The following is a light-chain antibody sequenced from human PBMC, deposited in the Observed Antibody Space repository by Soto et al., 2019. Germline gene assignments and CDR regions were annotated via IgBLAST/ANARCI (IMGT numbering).Light chain of an antibody. CDR2: GAS. J-gene: IGKJ1*01. V-gene: IGKV3-20*01. CDR3: QQYGSSSWT. CDR1: QSVSSDY. Sequence: EIVLTQSPGTLSLSPGQRATLSCRASQSVSSDYLAWYQQKPGQAPRLLIYGASSRATGIPDRFSGSGSGADFTLTISRLEPEDFAVYYCQQYGSSSWTCGQGTKVESK.